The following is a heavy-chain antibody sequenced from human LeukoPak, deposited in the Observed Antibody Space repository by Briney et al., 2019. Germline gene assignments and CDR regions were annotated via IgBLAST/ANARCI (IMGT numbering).Heavy chain of an antibody. Sequence: TSETLSLTCTVSGGSISSSSYYWGWIRQPPGKGLEWIGSIYYSGSTYYNPSLKSRVTISVDTSKNQFSLKLSSVTAADTAVYYCARSRSLGSSWYYYYYMDVWGKGTTVTISS. CDR2: IYYSGST. V-gene: IGHV4-39*01. CDR3: ARSRSLGSSWYYYYYMDV. CDR1: GGSISSSSYY. J-gene: IGHJ6*03. D-gene: IGHD6-13*01.